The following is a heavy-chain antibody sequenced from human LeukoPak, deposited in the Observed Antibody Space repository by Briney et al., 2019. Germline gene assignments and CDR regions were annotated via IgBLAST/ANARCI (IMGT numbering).Heavy chain of an antibody. CDR3: ARDFVSYWYFDL. CDR2: IYYSGST. V-gene: IGHV4-30-4*01. D-gene: IGHD2-21*01. CDR1: GGSISSGDYY. Sequence: ASETLSLTCTVSGGSISSGDYYWSWIRQPPGNGLEWIGYIYYSGSTYYNPSLKSRVTISVDTSKNQFSLKLSSVTAADTAVYYCARDFVSYWYFDLWGRGTLVTVSS. J-gene: IGHJ2*01.